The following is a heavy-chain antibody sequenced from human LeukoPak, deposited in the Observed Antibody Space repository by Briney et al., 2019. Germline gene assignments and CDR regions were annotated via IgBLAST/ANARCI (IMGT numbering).Heavy chain of an antibody. CDR1: GFTFSVYG. CDR2: IWSDGSNK. J-gene: IGHJ4*02. CDR3: AKYYYDSSGYPPFDY. V-gene: IGHV3-30*02. D-gene: IGHD3-22*01. Sequence: GGSLRLSCAASGFTFSVYGMHWVRQAPGKGLEWVAVIWSDGSNKYFADSVRGRFTISRDNSKNTLYLQMNSLRAEDTAVYNCAKYYYDSSGYPPFDYWGQGTLVTVSS.